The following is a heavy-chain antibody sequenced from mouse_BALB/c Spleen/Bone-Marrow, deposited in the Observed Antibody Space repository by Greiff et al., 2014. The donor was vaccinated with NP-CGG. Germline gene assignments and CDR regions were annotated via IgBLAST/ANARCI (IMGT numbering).Heavy chain of an antibody. Sequence: EVMLVESGTVLARPGAAVKMSCKASGYTFSNYWMHWVKQRPGQGLEWIGTIYPGNSDTTYNQKFKGKAKLTAVTSTSTAYMKLSSLTNEDSAVYYCTTLARSDFDYWGQGTTLTVSS. CDR3: TTLARSDFDY. D-gene: IGHD3-1*01. V-gene: IGHV1-5*01. J-gene: IGHJ2*01. CDR1: GYTFSNYW. CDR2: IYPGNSDT.